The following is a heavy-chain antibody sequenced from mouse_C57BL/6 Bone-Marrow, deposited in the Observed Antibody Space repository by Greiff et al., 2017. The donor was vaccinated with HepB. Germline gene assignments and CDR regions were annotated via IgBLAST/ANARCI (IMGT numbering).Heavy chain of an antibody. D-gene: IGHD1-1*01. CDR1: GYSFTGYY. CDR3: ARPTGRRLSFDY. J-gene: IGHJ2*01. Sequence: EVLLQQSGPELVKPGASVKISCKASGYSFTGYYMNWVKQSPEKSLEWIGEINPSTGGTTYNQKFKAKATLTVDKSSSTAYMQLKSLTSEDSAVYYCARPTGRRLSFDYWGQGTTLTVSS. CDR2: INPSTGGT. V-gene: IGHV1-42*01.